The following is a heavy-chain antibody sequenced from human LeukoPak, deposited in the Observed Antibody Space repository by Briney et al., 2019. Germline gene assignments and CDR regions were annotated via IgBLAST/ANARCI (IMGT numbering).Heavy chain of an antibody. CDR2: IRYDGSNK. J-gene: IGHJ4*02. CDR1: GFTFSSYG. CDR3: AKDRWLQGYFDY. D-gene: IGHD5-24*01. Sequence: GGSLRLPCAASGFTFSSYGMHWVRQAPGKGLEWVAFIRYDGSNKYYADSVKGRFTISRDNSKNTLYLQMNSLRAEDTAVYYCAKDRWLQGYFDYWGQGTLVTVSS. V-gene: IGHV3-30*02.